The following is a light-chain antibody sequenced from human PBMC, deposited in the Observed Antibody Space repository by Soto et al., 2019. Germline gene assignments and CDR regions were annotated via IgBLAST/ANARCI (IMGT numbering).Light chain of an antibody. CDR2: KVS. V-gene: IGKV2-30*01. CDR3: MSASYWYT. Sequence: DVVLTQSPLSRPVTLGQPASISCRSSQSLVSSGGNTYLNWFQQRPAQSPSRLIYKVSYRDSGVPDRFSGSGSGTDSTLKISRVEAEDVGVYYCMSASYWYTFGLGTRLEI. J-gene: IGKJ2*01. CDR1: QSLVSSGGNTY.